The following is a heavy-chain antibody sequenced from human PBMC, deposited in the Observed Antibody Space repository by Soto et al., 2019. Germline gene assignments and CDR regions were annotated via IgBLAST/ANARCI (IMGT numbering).Heavy chain of an antibody. CDR3: ARDGGRGGDLDY. D-gene: IGHD2-21*02. CDR2: IKRDGSSI. CDR1: RFTFSNYW. V-gene: IGHV3-74*01. J-gene: IGHJ4*02. Sequence: EVQLVESGGGLVQPGGSLRLSCAASRFTFSNYWMDWVRQAPGKGLVWVSRIKRDGSSISYADSVKGRVTISRDNAKNTLYLHMNSLRAENTAAYYCARDGGRGGDLDYWGQGTLVTVSS.